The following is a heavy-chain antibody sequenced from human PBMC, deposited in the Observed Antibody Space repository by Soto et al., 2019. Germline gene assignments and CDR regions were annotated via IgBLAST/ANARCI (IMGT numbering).Heavy chain of an antibody. CDR2: IKSRADGETT. CDR3: TTGTTVAKYYFDF. V-gene: IGHV3-15*01. D-gene: IGHD1-1*01. J-gene: IGHJ4*02. Sequence: EVQLVESGGGLVEPGGSLRLSCAASGFTFNNAWMSWFRQAPGKGLEWVGRIKSRADGETTDYAVPVKGRFTISRDDSKNTLSLQMNSLKTEDTAVYYCTTGTTVAKYYFDFWGQGTLVTVSS. CDR1: GFTFNNAW.